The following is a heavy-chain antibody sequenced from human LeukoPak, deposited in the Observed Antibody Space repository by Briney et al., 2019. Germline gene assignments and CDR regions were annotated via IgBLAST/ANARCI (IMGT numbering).Heavy chain of an antibody. D-gene: IGHD5-24*01. J-gene: IGHJ3*02. V-gene: IGHV5-51*01. CDR1: GYSFSTYW. CDR2: IYPGDSDT. Sequence: GESLKISCKGSGYSFSTYWIAWVRQTPGKGLEWMGIIYPGDSDTRYSPSFQGQVTISADKSISTAYLQWSSLKASDTAVYYCARRLRSGDGYNWEDAFDIWGQGTMVTVSS. CDR3: ARRLRSGDGYNWEDAFDI.